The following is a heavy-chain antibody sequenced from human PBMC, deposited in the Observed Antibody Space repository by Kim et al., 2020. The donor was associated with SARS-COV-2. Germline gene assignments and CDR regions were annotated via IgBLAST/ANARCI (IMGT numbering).Heavy chain of an antibody. Sequence: SETLSLTCTVPGVSITSTRYYWGWIRQPPGKGLEWIGHIYYSGNTYYSPSLKSRVSISVDTSKNQFSLNLSSVTAADTAVYYCATYVTATANFDYWGRGTLVTVSS. CDR2: IYYSGNT. CDR1: GVSITSTRYY. CDR3: ATYVTATANFDY. V-gene: IGHV4-39*01. D-gene: IGHD5-18*01. J-gene: IGHJ4*02.